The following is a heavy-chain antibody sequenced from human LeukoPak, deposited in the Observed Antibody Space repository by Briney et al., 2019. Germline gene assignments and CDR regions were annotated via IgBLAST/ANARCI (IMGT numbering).Heavy chain of an antibody. Sequence: GESLKISCKGSGYSFSTYWIGWVRQMPGKGLEWMGIIYPGDSDTRYSPSFQGQVTILADKSISTAYLQWSSLKASDTAMYYCARGRDGYNLFASDWGQGTLVTVSS. D-gene: IGHD5-24*01. CDR2: IYPGDSDT. J-gene: IGHJ4*02. CDR1: GYSFSTYW. CDR3: ARGRDGYNLFASD. V-gene: IGHV5-51*01.